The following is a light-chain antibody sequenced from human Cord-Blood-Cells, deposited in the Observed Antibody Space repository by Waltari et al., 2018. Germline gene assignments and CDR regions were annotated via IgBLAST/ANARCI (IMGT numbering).Light chain of an antibody. V-gene: IGLV3-19*01. CDR3: NSRDSSGNHYV. CDR2: GKN. Sequence: SSELTQDPAVSVALGQTFRITCQGDSLRSYYASWYQQKPGQAPVLVIYGKNNRPSGIPDRFSGSSSGNTASLTITGAQAEDEADYYCNSRDSSGNHYVFGTGTKVTVL. CDR1: SLRSYY. J-gene: IGLJ1*01.